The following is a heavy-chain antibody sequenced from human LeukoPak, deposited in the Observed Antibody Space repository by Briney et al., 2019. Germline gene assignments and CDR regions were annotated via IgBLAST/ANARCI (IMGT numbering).Heavy chain of an antibody. CDR1: GGSINSTEW. J-gene: IGHJ6*02. CDR2: IYHSGST. Sequence: PSETLSLTCAVSGGSINSTEWWSWVRQPPGKGLEWIGEIYHSGSTNYNPSLKSRVIISLDKSKNQFSMTLNSVTAADTAVYYCARDLRYSSSWYYYGLDVWGQGTTVTVSS. V-gene: IGHV4-4*02. D-gene: IGHD6-13*01. CDR3: ARDLRYSSSWYYYGLDV.